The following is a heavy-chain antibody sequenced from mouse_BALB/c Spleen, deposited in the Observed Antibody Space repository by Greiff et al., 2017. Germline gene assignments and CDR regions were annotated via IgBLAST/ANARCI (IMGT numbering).Heavy chain of an antibody. D-gene: IGHD1-1*01. CDR3: AREGGIYYYGSRGNYFDY. Sequence: QVQLQQSGAELMKPGASVKISCKATGYTFSSYWIEWVKQRPGHGLEWIGEILPGSGSTNYNEKFKGKATFTADTSSNTAYMQLSSLTSEDSAVYYCAREGGIYYYGSRGNYFDYWGQGTTLTVSS. CDR1: GYTFSSYW. V-gene: IGHV1-9*01. J-gene: IGHJ2*01. CDR2: ILPGSGST.